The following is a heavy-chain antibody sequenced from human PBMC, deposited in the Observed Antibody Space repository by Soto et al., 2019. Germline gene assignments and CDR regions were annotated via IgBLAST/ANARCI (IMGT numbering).Heavy chain of an antibody. CDR1: GGTFSSYA. V-gene: IGHV1-69*01. J-gene: IGHJ5*02. D-gene: IGHD6-6*01. CDR3: AEGSSSSRRFDP. Sequence: QVQLVQSGAEVKKPGSSVKVSCKASGGTFSSYAISWVRQAPGQGLEWMGGIIPIFHTANYAQKFQGRVTITAYDSTNTVYMELSSLRSEDTAVDYCAEGSSSSRRFDPWGQGTLVTVSS. CDR2: IIPIFHTA.